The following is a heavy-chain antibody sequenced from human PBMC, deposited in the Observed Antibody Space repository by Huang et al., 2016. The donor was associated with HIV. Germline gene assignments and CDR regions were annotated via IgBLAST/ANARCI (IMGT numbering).Heavy chain of an antibody. CDR1: GSTFTGHA. D-gene: IGHD3-22*01. J-gene: IGHJ3*02. CDR3: ARLTYYYDSSGYSPTFDI. V-gene: IGHV1-3*01. CDR2: IDAGDGNT. Sequence: QVQLVQSGAEVKKPGASVKVSCKASGSTFTGHAIHWVCQAPGQGLDVVGWIDAGDGNTKYTQKLQGRVTFTRDTSASTAYMELSGLRSEDTAVYYCARLTYYYDSSGYSPTFDIWGQGTMVTVSS.